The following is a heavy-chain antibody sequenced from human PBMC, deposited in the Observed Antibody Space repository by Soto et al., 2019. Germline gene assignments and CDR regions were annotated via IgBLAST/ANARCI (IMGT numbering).Heavy chain of an antibody. CDR1: GGSISSGGYY. D-gene: IGHD3-10*01. CDR3: ARGYGSGSPDAFDI. V-gene: IGHV4-31*02. Sequence: SETLSLTXTVSGGSISSGGYYWSWIRQHPGKGLEWIGYIYYSGSTYYNPSLKSRVTISVDTSKNQFSLKLSSVTAADTAVYYCARGYGSGSPDAFDIWGQGTMVTVSS. J-gene: IGHJ3*02. CDR2: IYYSGST.